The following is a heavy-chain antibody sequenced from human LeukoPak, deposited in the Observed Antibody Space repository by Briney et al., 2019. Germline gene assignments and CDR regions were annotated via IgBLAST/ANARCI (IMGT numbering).Heavy chain of an antibody. Sequence: SQTLSLTCAVSGGSISSGGYSWSLIRQPPGKGLGWIGYIYHSGSTYYNPSLKSRVTISVDRSKNQFSLKLSSVTAADRAVYYCAREQLAGWFDYWGQGTLVTVSS. J-gene: IGHJ4*02. CDR3: AREQLAGWFDY. CDR2: IYHSGST. V-gene: IGHV4-30-2*01. D-gene: IGHD6-6*01. CDR1: GGSISSGGYS.